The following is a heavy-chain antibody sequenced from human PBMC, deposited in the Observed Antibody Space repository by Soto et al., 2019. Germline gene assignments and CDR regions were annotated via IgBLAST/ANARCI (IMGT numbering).Heavy chain of an antibody. Sequence: SETLSLTCAVYGGSFSGYYWSWIRQPPGKGLEWIGEINHSGSTNYNPSLKSRVTISVDTSKNQFSLKLSSVTAADTAVYYCARGQPLGYCSSTSCHIPVDYWGQGTLVTVSS. CDR3: ARGQPLGYCSSTSCHIPVDY. J-gene: IGHJ4*02. D-gene: IGHD2-2*01. CDR1: GGSFSGYY. CDR2: INHSGST. V-gene: IGHV4-34*01.